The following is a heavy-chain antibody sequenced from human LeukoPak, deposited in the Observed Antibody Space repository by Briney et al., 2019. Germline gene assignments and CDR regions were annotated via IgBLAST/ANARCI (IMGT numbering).Heavy chain of an antibody. Sequence: SVKVSCKASGGTFSSYAISWVRQAPAQGLEWMGRIIPIFGTANYDQKFQGRVTITTDESTSTAYMELRSLRAEDTAVYYCARGSYSSDWYGLGWGQGTLVTVSS. D-gene: IGHD6-19*01. CDR3: ARGSYSSDWYGLG. CDR2: IIPIFGTA. J-gene: IGHJ4*02. V-gene: IGHV1-69*05. CDR1: GGTFSSYA.